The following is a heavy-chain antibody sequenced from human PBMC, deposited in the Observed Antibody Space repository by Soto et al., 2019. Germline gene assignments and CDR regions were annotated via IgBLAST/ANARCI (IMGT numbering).Heavy chain of an antibody. CDR2: ISYDGSNK. Sequence: GGSLRLSCAASGFTFSSYGMHWVRQAPGKGLEWVAVISYDGSNKYYADSVKGRFTISRDNSKNTLYLQMNSLRAEDTAVYYCAKALRDIVVVPAAHYYYYYYGMDVWGQGTTVTVSS. D-gene: IGHD2-2*01. CDR1: GFTFSSYG. J-gene: IGHJ6*02. V-gene: IGHV3-30*18. CDR3: AKALRDIVVVPAAHYYYYYYGMDV.